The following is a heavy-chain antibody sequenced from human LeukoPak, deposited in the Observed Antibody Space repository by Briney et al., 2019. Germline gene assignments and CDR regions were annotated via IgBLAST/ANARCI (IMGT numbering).Heavy chain of an antibody. CDR2: INHSGST. CDR1: GGSFSGCY. D-gene: IGHD6-13*01. CDR3: AREVSSSWYEAH. Sequence: PSETLSLTCAVYGGSFSGCYWSWIRQPPGKGLEWIGEINHSGSTNYNPSLKSRVTISVDTSKNQFSLKLSSVTAADTAVYYCAREVSSSWYEAHWGQGTLVTVSS. J-gene: IGHJ4*02. V-gene: IGHV4-34*01.